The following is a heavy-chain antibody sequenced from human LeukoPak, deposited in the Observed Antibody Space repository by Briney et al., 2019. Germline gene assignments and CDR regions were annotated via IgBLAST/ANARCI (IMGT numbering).Heavy chain of an antibody. CDR2: IHYRGST. CDR3: ARHMFYVSFFYYIDV. CDR1: GGSITSSGFY. J-gene: IGHJ6*03. Sequence: SETLSLTCIVSGGSITSSGFYWGWVRQPPGKGLEWIGSIHYRGSTYYNPSLKSRVTISVDTPKSQFSLRLSSVTAADTAVYYCARHMFYVSFFYYIDVWGKATTVTVSS. D-gene: IGHD2/OR15-2a*01. V-gene: IGHV4-39*01.